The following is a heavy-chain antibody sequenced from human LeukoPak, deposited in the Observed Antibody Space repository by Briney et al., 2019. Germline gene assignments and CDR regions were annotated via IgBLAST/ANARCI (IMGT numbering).Heavy chain of an antibody. J-gene: IGHJ4*02. D-gene: IGHD3-9*01. V-gene: IGHV3-43*02. CDR1: GFTFDDYA. CDR2: ISGDGGST. Sequence: GGSLRLSCAASGFTFDDYAMHWVRQAPGKGLEWVSLISGDGGSTYYADSVKGRFTISRDNAKNSLYLQMNNLRAEDTAVYYCARDGGHGDYNYYWGQGTLVTVSS. CDR3: ARDGGHGDYNYY.